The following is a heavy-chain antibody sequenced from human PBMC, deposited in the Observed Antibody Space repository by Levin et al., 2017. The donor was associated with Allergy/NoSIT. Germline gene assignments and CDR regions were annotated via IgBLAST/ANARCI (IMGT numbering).Heavy chain of an antibody. CDR1: GGSISNSNHY. CDR3: ARDRAGERYLYGMDV. Sequence: PSETLSLTCTVSGGSISNSNHYWNWIRQHPGKGLEWIGYIYYSGDTYYSPSLKSRVIISVDTSQNHFSLRLNSVTAADTAVYYCARDRAGERYLYGMDVWGQGTTVTVSS. V-gene: IGHV4-31*03. J-gene: IGHJ6*02. D-gene: IGHD6-19*01. CDR2: IYYSGDT.